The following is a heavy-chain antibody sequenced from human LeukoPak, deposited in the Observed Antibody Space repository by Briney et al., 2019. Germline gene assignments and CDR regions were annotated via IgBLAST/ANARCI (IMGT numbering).Heavy chain of an antibody. CDR3: PRDPPLGYCSSSSCPHLDY. CDR2: ISSSSSFI. CDR1: GFTFSRYS. Sequence: GGSLRLSCAASGFTFSRYSMNWVRQAPGKGLDWVSSISSSSSFIYYADSVKGRFTISRDNAKNSLYLQLNSLRAAATAVYYCPRDPPLGYCSSSSCPHLDYWGQGTLVTVSS. D-gene: IGHD2-2*01. V-gene: IGHV3-21*01. J-gene: IGHJ4*02.